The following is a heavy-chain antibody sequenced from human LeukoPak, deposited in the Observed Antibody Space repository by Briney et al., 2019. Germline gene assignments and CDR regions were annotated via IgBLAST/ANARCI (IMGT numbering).Heavy chain of an antibody. Sequence: PWGAPRISPAAPGFTLSEYYISWIRPGPREGVEGVSYISSSGSTIDYADSVKGRFTISRDNAKNSLYLQMNSLRAEDTAVYYCARSIPAGNRRWGQGTLVTVSS. CDR2: ISSSGSTI. CDR3: ARSIPAGNRR. V-gene: IGHV3-11*01. CDR1: GFTLSEYY. D-gene: IGHD2-2*01. J-gene: IGHJ4*02.